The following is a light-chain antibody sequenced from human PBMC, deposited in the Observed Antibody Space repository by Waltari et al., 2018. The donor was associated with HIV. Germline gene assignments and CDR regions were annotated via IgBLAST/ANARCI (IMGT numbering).Light chain of an antibody. CDR2: ECS. CDR1: SSDVGGYNY. Sequence: QSALTPPASVSGSPGQSITISCTGTSSDVGGYNYVPWYQQHPDRAPKLMIYECSNRPSGVSNRFSDSKSANASSLTISGLQAEDEADYYCTSYTSSSPCVFGTGTKVTVL. V-gene: IGLV2-14*01. CDR3: TSYTSSSPCV. J-gene: IGLJ1*01.